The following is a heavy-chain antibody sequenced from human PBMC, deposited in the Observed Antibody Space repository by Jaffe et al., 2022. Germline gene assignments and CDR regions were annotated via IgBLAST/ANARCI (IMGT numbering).Heavy chain of an antibody. D-gene: IGHD3-22*01. CDR1: GFTFSSYE. Sequence: EVQLVESGGGLVQPGGSLRLSCAASGFTFSSYEMNWVRQAPGKGLEWVSYISSSGSTIYYADSVKGRFTISRDNAKNSLYLQMNSLRAEDTAVYYCAYDSSGYYFRALDYWGQGTLVTVSS. J-gene: IGHJ4*02. CDR3: AYDSSGYYFRALDY. CDR2: ISSSGSTI. V-gene: IGHV3-48*03.